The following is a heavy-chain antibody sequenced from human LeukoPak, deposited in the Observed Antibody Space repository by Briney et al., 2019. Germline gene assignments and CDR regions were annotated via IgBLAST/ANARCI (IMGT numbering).Heavy chain of an antibody. V-gene: IGHV1-24*01. CDR3: ATASYCSSTSCPLIAYYFDY. J-gene: IGHJ4*02. CDR1: GYTLTELS. CDR2: FDPEYGET. D-gene: IGHD2-2*01. Sequence: VASVKVSCKVSGYTLTELSMHWVRQAPGKGLEWMGGFDPEYGETIYAQKFQGRVTMTEDTSTDTAYMELSSLRSEDTAVYYCATASYCSSTSCPLIAYYFDYWGQGTLVTVSS.